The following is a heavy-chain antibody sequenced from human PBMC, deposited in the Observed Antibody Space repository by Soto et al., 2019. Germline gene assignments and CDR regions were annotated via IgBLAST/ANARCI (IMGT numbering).Heavy chain of an antibody. CDR1: GFTFSSYA. CDR2: ISSSGSTI. Sequence: GGSLRLSCAASGFTFSSYAMSLVRQAPGKGLEWVSGISSSGSTIYYADSVKGRFTISRDNAKNSLYLQMNSLRAEDTAVYYCARVLVFYGGFDPWGQGTLVTVS. D-gene: IGHD2-21*02. CDR3: ARVLVFYGGFDP. V-gene: IGHV3-48*03. J-gene: IGHJ5*02.